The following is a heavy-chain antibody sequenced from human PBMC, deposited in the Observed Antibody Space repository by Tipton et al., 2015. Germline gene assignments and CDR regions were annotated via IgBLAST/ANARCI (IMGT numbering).Heavy chain of an antibody. V-gene: IGHV4-39*01. CDR2: VYHLGAT. CDR1: GDSISSGSYH. Sequence: TLSLTCTVSGDSISSGSYHWAWIRQPPGKGLGYIGSVYHLGATLYTPSAQSRVNISIDTSKTHCFLKMDSVPAADTAVYYCARGTPFRFWGRGTLVTVSS. J-gene: IGHJ4*02. D-gene: IGHD2-15*01. CDR3: ARGTPFRF.